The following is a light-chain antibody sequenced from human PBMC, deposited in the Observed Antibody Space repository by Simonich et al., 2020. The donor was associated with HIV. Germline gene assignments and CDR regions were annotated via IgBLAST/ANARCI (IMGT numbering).Light chain of an antibody. V-gene: IGKV4-1*01. Sequence: DIVMTQSPDSLAVSLGERATINCKSSRGVLSSSNNENYLAWYQQKPGQPPKLLIYWASTRESGVPDRFSASGSGTDFTLTISSLQAEDVAVYYCQQYYSTPPTFGQGTKVNIK. CDR3: QQYYSTPPT. CDR1: RGVLSSSNNENY. J-gene: IGKJ1*01. CDR2: WAS.